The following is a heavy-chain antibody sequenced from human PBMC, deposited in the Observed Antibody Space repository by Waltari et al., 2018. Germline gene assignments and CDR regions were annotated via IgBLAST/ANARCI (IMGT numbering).Heavy chain of an antibody. CDR1: GCAFSVNS. CDR2: ISRMGSTI. V-gene: IGHV3-11*01. D-gene: IGHD2-15*01. Sequence: VQLVESGGGLVRPGGSLRLSCAASGCAFSVNSMTWFRQAPGKGLEWFSYISRMGSTIYYANSLKGRFTISRDNAKKTLYLQMNSLRAEDTAIYYCARLPCSGDSCYYYYGLDVWVRGTTVTVSS. CDR3: ARLPCSGDSCYYYYGLDV. J-gene: IGHJ6*02.